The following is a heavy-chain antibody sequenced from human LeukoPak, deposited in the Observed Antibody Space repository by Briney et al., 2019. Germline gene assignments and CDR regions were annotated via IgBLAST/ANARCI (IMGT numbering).Heavy chain of an antibody. CDR3: ARDADIVVVPAAMSDYYYYYYMHV. D-gene: IGHD2-2*01. CDR2: IYTSGST. CDR1: GGSISSGSYY. J-gene: IGHJ6*03. Sequence: SETLSLTCTVSGGSISSGSYYWSWIRQPAGKGLEWIGRIYTSGSTNYNPSLKSRVTISVDTYKNQFSLKLSSVTAADTAVYYCARDADIVVVPAAMSDYYYYYYMHVWGKGTTVTVSS. V-gene: IGHV4-61*02.